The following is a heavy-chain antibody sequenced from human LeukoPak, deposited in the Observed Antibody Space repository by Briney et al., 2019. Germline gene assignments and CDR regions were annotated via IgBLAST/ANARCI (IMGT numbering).Heavy chain of an antibody. CDR3: AKEKSSWDIVVGPAAIRY. D-gene: IGHD2-2*01. Sequence: GGSLRLSCAASGFTFSSDAMSWVRQAPGKGGEWGSAISGSGGSTYYADSVKDRSIISRDNSKNTLYQKMNSLRADDTAVYDCAKEKSSWDIVVGPAAIRYWGQGTLVTVSS. V-gene: IGHV3-23*01. CDR1: GFTFSSDA. J-gene: IGHJ4*02. CDR2: ISGSGGST.